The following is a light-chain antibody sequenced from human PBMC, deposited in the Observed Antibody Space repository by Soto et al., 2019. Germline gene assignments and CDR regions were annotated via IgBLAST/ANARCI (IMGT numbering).Light chain of an antibody. J-gene: IGKJ2*01. CDR1: QNVNNNY. CDR3: QQYGSSPGT. Sequence: DIVLTQSPGTLSLSPGERATLSCRASQNVNNNYLAWYQQKPGQAPRLLIRGASSRATGLPDRFSGSGSGTAFTLTISRLEPEDFAVYDCQQYGSSPGTFGQGTKLEIK. CDR2: GAS. V-gene: IGKV3-20*01.